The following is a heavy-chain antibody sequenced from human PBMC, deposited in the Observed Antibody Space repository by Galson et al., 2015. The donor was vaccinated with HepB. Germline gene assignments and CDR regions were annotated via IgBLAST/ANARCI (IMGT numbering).Heavy chain of an antibody. J-gene: IGHJ4*02. V-gene: IGHV1-18*01. D-gene: IGHD2-21*02. CDR2: ISAYNGNT. CDR3: ARDSGPYCGGDCYRFDY. CDR1: GYTFTSYG. Sequence: SVKVSCKASGYTFTSYGISWVRQAPGQGLEWMGWISAYNGNTNYAQKLQGRVTMTTDTSTSTAYMELRSLRSDDTAVYYCARDSGPYCGGDCYRFDYWGQGTLVTVSS.